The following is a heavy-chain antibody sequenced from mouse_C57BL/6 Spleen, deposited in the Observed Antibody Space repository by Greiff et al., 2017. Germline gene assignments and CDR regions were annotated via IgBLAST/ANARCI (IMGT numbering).Heavy chain of an antibody. CDR2: INPNNGGT. J-gene: IGHJ2*01. CDR1: GYTFTDYN. V-gene: IGHV1-18*01. D-gene: IGHD1-1*01. CDR3: ASYCGSSPFAY. Sequence: EVQLQQSGPELVKPGASVKIPCKASGYTFTDYNMDWVKQSHGKSLEWIGEINPNNGGTIYNQKFKGKATLTVDKASSTAYMELRSLTSEDTAVAYCASYCGSSPFAYWGQGTTLTVSS.